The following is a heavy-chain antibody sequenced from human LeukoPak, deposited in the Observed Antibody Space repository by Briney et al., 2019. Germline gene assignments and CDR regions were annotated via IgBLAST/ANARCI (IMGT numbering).Heavy chain of an antibody. CDR2: ISGFNGAT. Sequence: ASVKVSCKASGGTFSSYAISWVRQAPGQGLEWMGWISGFNGATNYARKFQGRVTMTIDTSTNTTYMDLRTVTSDDTAIYYCARALPGAATAHNWFDPWGQGTLVTVSS. V-gene: IGHV1-18*01. CDR1: GGTFSSYA. CDR3: ARALPGAATAHNWFDP. D-gene: IGHD6-13*01. J-gene: IGHJ5*02.